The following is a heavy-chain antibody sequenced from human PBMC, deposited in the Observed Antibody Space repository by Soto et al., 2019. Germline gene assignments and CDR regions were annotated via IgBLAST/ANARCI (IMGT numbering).Heavy chain of an antibody. J-gene: IGHJ3*02. Sequence: QVQLAKSGDEVKKPGSSVKVSCKTSGDTFSSHTINWVRQAPGQGHEWMARIIPILDLPNFAQKFQDRVTTTADKYTRTVYMELSSLTSEDTAVYYCARDSGCSDGHCLVNAFDMWGHGTMVTVAS. V-gene: IGHV1-69*08. CDR1: GDTFSSHT. D-gene: IGHD2-15*01. CDR2: IIPILDLP. CDR3: ARDSGCSDGHCLVNAFDM.